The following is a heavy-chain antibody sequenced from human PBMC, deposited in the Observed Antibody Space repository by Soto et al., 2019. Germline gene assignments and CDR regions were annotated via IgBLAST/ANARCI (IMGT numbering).Heavy chain of an antibody. J-gene: IGHJ5*02. CDR2: IGPYNGNT. CDR1: GGTFSSYA. CDR3: ARDSRIAAADYWFDP. Sequence: GASVKVSCKASGGTFSSYAISWVRQAPRQGLEWMGWIGPYNGNTNFAQNLQGRVTLTTDTSTSTAYMELRSLRSDDTAVYYCARDSRIAAADYWFDPWGQGTLVTVSS. V-gene: IGHV1-18*01. D-gene: IGHD6-13*01.